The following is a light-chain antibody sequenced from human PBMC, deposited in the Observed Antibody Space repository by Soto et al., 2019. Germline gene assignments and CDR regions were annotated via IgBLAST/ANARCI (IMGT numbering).Light chain of an antibody. Sequence: DIQMTQSPSTLFASVGDRVTITCRASQTIGTSLAWYRQKPAKAPELLIFDASNLEYGVSPRFSGSGSGTQFTLTIASLQPDDFATYFCQEFNFHSLPFGPGTKV. V-gene: IGKV1-5*01. J-gene: IGKJ1*01. CDR3: QEFNFHSLP. CDR1: QTIGTS. CDR2: DAS.